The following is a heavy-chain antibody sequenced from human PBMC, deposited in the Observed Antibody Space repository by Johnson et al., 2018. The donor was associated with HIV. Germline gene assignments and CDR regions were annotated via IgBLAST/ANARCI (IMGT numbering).Heavy chain of an antibody. D-gene: IGHD3-3*01. J-gene: IGHJ3*02. V-gene: IGHV3-30*04. Sequence: QVQLVESGGGVVQPGRSLRLSCAASGFTFSSYAMHWVRQAPGKGLEWVTFISNDGSNKYYADSVRGRFPISRDNSKNTLYLQMNSLRAEDTAVYYCAKDADRFLEWVEAFDIWGQGTMVTVSS. CDR1: GFTFSSYA. CDR3: AKDADRFLEWVEAFDI. CDR2: ISNDGSNK.